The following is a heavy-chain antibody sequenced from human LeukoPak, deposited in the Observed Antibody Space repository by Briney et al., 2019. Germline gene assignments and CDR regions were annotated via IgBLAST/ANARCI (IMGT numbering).Heavy chain of an antibody. CDR3: ATGRSIRYFDY. J-gene: IGHJ4*02. CDR1: GVSIFSYY. V-gene: IGHV4-59*08. D-gene: IGHD3-9*01. CDR2: IHYSGTT. Sequence: SETLSLTCTVSGVSIFSYYWNWIRQPPGQGVEWIGYIHYSGTTNYNPSLKSRVSISIDTSKSQFSLKLTSATAADTAIYYCATGRSIRYFDYWGQGTLLSVSS.